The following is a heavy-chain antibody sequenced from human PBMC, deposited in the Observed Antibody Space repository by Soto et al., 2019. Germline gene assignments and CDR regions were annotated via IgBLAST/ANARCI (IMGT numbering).Heavy chain of an antibody. CDR1: GFTFSSYS. V-gene: IGHV3-23*01. Sequence: EVQLTESGGGLVQPGGSLRLSCAASGFTFSSYSMTWVRQAPGKGLEWVSVISDSGGNTWYADSVKGRFTISRDNSKNTLFLQMNSLRAEDTAVYFCSKWSGFGDAGGQGTRVTVSS. J-gene: IGHJ5*02. D-gene: IGHD3-10*01. CDR2: ISDSGGNT. CDR3: SKWSGFGDA.